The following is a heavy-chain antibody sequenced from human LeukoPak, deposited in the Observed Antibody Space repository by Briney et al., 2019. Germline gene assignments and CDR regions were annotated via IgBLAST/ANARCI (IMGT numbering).Heavy chain of an antibody. J-gene: IGHJ6*02. D-gene: IGHD3-22*01. V-gene: IGHV1-18*01. CDR1: GYTFTSNG. Sequence: ASVKVSCKASGYTFTSNGISWVRQAPGQGLEWMGWISAYNGNTNYAQKLQGRVTMTTDTSTSTAYMELRSLRSDDTAVYYCARTDYYDSIMDVWGQGTTVTVSS. CDR2: ISAYNGNT. CDR3: ARTDYYDSIMDV.